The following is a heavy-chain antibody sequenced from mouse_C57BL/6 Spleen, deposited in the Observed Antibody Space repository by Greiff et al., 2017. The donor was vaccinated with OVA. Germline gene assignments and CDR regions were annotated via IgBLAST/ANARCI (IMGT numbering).Heavy chain of an antibody. J-gene: IGHJ1*03. CDR3: ARYGSSHLLYFDV. CDR2: ISYSGST. Sequence: EVNVVESGPGLAKPSQTLSLTCSVTGYSITSDYWNWIRKFPGNKLEYMGYISYSGSTYYNPSLKSRISITRDTSKNQYYLQLNSVTTEDTATYYCARYGSSHLLYFDVWGTGTTVTVSS. V-gene: IGHV3-8*01. D-gene: IGHD1-1*01. CDR1: GYSITSDY.